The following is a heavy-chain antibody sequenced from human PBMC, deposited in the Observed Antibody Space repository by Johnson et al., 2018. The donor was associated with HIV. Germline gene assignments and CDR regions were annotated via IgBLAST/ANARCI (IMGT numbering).Heavy chain of an antibody. J-gene: IGHJ3*02. CDR1: GFTFNTYG. CDR2: IYSGGST. CDR3: AKARYLNYDFWSGSDDAFDI. Sequence: QVQLVESGGGLIQPGGSLRLSCAASGFTFNTYGMDWVRQAPGKGLEWVSVIYSGGSTYYADSVKGRFTISRDHSKHTLYLQMNSLRAEDPAVYYCAKARYLNYDFWSGSDDAFDIWGQGTMVTVSS. D-gene: IGHD3-3*01. V-gene: IGHV3-NL1*01.